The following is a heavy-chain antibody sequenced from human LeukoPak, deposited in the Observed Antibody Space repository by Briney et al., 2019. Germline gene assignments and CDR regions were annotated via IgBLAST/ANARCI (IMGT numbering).Heavy chain of an antibody. CDR2: ISGSGGST. CDR1: GFTFSSYG. Sequence: GGSLRLSCAASGFTFSSYGISWVRQAPGKGLEWVSAISGSGGSTYYADSVKGRFTISRDNSKNTLYLQMNSLRAEDTAVYYCATDPYLTEDSEQIGHPWGQGTLVTVSS. CDR3: ATDPYLTEDSEQIGHP. V-gene: IGHV3-23*01. J-gene: IGHJ5*02. D-gene: IGHD6-6*01.